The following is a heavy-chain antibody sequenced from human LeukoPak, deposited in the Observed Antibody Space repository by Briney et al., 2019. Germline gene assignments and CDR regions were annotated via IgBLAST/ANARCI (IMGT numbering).Heavy chain of an antibody. V-gene: IGHV4-39*01. Sequence: SETLSLTCTVSGDSISNCNYYWGWIRQPPGKGLEWIGSIYCSGVNYYSSSLKSRVSTSVDTSKNQFSLKLSSVTAADTAVYYCARSGALDYWGQGTLVTVSS. CDR2: IYCSGVN. CDR1: GDSISNCNYY. J-gene: IGHJ4*02. D-gene: IGHD1-1*01. CDR3: ARSGALDY.